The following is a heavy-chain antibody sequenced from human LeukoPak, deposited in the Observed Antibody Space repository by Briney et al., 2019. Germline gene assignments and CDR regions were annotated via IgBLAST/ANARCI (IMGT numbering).Heavy chain of an antibody. J-gene: IGHJ4*02. CDR1: GGSISSGSYY. D-gene: IGHD1-26*01. CDR3: ARASVGVTDYYFDY. Sequence: SSETLSLTCTVSGGSISSGSYYWSWIRQPAGKGLEWIGRIYTSGSTNYNPSLKSRVTISVDTSKNQFSLKVSSVTAADTAVYYCARASVGVTDYYFDYWGQGTLVTVSS. CDR2: IYTSGST. V-gene: IGHV4-61*02.